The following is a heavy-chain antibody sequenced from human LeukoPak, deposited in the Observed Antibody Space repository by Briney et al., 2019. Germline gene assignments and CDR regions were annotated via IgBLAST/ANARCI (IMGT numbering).Heavy chain of an antibody. D-gene: IGHD2-2*01. J-gene: IGHJ4*02. CDR1: GYTFTSYG. Sequence: GASVKVSCKASGYTFTSYGISWVRQAPGQGLEWMGWISAYNGNTNYAQELQGRVTMTTDTSTSTAYMELRSLRSDDTAVYYCARVRGDIVVVPAAMPVHFDYWGQGTLITVSS. CDR2: ISAYNGNT. V-gene: IGHV1-18*01. CDR3: ARVRGDIVVVPAAMPVHFDY.